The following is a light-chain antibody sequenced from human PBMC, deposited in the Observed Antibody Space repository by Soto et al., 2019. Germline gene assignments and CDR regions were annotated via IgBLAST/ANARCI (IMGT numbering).Light chain of an antibody. V-gene: IGLV2-14*01. CDR3: SSYTSSSTLV. CDR2: DVS. CDR1: SSDVGAYNY. J-gene: IGLJ2*01. Sequence: QSALTKPASVSGSPGQSITISCTGTSSDVGAYNYVSWYQQHPGKAPKLMIFDVSNRPSGVSNRFSGSKSGNTASLTISGLQAEDETHYYCSSYTSSSTLVFGGGTKVTVL.